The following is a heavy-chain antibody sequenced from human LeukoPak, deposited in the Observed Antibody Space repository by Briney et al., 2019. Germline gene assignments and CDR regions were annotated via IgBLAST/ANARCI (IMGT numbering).Heavy chain of an antibody. CDR3: ARPGGPDYYYYYMDV. CDR1: GFTFSSYT. J-gene: IGHJ6*03. D-gene: IGHD3-16*01. Sequence: GGSLRLSCAASGFTFSSYTMHWVRQAPGKGLEWVAFISYDGSNKYYADSVKGRFTISRDNSKNTLYLQMNSLRAEDTAVYYCARPGGPDYYYYYMDVWGKGTTVTVSS. CDR2: ISYDGSNK. V-gene: IGHV3-30*04.